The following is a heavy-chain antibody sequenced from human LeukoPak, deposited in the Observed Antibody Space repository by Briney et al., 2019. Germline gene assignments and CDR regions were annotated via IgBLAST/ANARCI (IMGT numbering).Heavy chain of an antibody. CDR1: GFTVSSNY. Sequence: GGSLRLSCAASGFTVSSNYMSWVRQAPGKGLEWVSVIYSGGSTYYADSVKGRFTISRDNSKNTLYLQMNSLRAEDTAVYYCARGSGVGATYYFDYWGQGTLVTVSS. CDR3: ARGSGVGATYYFDY. J-gene: IGHJ4*02. V-gene: IGHV3-53*01. D-gene: IGHD1-26*01. CDR2: IYSGGST.